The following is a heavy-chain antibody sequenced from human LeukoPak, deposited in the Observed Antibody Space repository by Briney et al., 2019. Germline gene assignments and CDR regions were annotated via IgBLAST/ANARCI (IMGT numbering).Heavy chain of an antibody. Sequence: GGSLRLSCAASGFTFSDYYMSWIRQAPGKGLEWVSYISSSGSTIYYADSVKGRFTISRDNSKNTLYLQMNSLRAEDTAVYYCAKDMRYSYGYLDYWGQGTLVTVSS. CDR1: GFTFSDYY. CDR2: ISSSGSTI. J-gene: IGHJ4*02. V-gene: IGHV3-11*04. D-gene: IGHD5-18*01. CDR3: AKDMRYSYGYLDY.